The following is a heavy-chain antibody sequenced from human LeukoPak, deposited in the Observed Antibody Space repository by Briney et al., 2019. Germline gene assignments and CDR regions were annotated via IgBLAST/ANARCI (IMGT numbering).Heavy chain of an antibody. Sequence: SETLSLTCTVSGGSISSYYWSWIRQPAGKGLEWIGRIYTSGSTNYNPSLKSRVTMSVDTSKNQFSLKLSSVTAADTAVYYCAREPPFYDSSGYYPKDAFDIWGQGTMVTVSS. D-gene: IGHD3-22*01. CDR2: IYTSGST. CDR1: GGSISSYY. CDR3: AREPPFYDSSGYYPKDAFDI. J-gene: IGHJ3*02. V-gene: IGHV4-4*07.